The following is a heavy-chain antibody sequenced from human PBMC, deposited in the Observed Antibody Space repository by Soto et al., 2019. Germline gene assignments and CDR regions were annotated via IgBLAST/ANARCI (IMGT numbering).Heavy chain of an antibody. V-gene: IGHV3-21*01. CDR1: GFTFNTYD. Sequence: EVQLVESGGGLVKPGGSLRLSCAASGFTFNTYDMNWVRQAPGKGLEWVSSITTSSAYIYYADSLKGRITISIDNAKNSLFLQMNSLRADDTAVYYSVRSLTARLLRHSWFDTWGQGTLVIVSS. CDR3: VRSLTARLLRHSWFDT. D-gene: IGHD2-21*01. J-gene: IGHJ5*02. CDR2: ITTSSAYI.